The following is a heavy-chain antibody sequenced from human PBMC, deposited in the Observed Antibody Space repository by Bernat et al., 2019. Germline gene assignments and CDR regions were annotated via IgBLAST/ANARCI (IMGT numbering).Heavy chain of an antibody. CDR2: IFSNDEK. V-gene: IGHV2-26*01. D-gene: IGHD3-10*01. J-gene: IGHJ6*03. CDR1: GFSLSNARMG. CDR3: ARGADWNGSGYYYYFYMDV. Sequence: QVTLKESGPVLVKPTETLTLTCTVSGFSLSNARMGVSWIRQPPGKALEWLAHIFSNDEKSYSTALKSRLTISKDTCKSQVVLTMTNMDPVDTTTYYCARGADWNGSGYYYYFYMDVWGKGTTVTVSS.